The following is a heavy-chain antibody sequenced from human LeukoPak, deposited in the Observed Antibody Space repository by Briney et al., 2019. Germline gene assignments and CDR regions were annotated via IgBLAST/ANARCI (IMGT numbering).Heavy chain of an antibody. CDR3: ARDMRRSRARWENLGFDP. Sequence: GASVKVSCKASGYTFTGYYIHWVRQAPGQGLEWMGWINPKSSGTNYAQKFQGRVTMTGDTSISTAYMELRSLRYDDTAVYYCARDMRRSRARWENLGFDPWGQGTQVTVSS. J-gene: IGHJ5*02. CDR1: GYTFTGYY. CDR2: INPKSSGT. D-gene: IGHD1-26*01. V-gene: IGHV1-2*02.